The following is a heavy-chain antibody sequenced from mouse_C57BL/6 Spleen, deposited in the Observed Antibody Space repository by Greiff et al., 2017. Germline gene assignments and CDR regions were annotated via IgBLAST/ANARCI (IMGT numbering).Heavy chain of an antibody. J-gene: IGHJ1*03. CDR2: IDPSDSET. D-gene: IGHD2-14*01. V-gene: IGHV1-52*01. Sequence: QVQLQQPGAELVRPGSSVKLSCKASGYTFTSYWMHWVKQRPIQGLEWIGNIDPSDSETHYNQKFKDKATLTLDKSSSTAYMQLSSLTSGDSAVYYCARWIGGESYWYFDVWGTGTTVTVSS. CDR3: ARWIGGESYWYFDV. CDR1: GYTFTSYW.